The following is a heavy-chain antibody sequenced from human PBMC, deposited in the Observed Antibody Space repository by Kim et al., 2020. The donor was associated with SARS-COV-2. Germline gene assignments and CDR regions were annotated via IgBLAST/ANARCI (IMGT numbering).Heavy chain of an antibody. CDR3: AKDIIVAGTEAGGAFDI. CDR2: ISWNSGSI. Sequence: GGSLRLSCAASGFTFDDYAMHWVRQAPGKGLEWVSGISWNSGSIGYADSVKGRFTIFRDNAKNSLYLQMNSLRAEDTALYYCAKDIIVAGTEAGGAFDIWGQGTMVTVSS. V-gene: IGHV3-9*01. D-gene: IGHD6-19*01. J-gene: IGHJ3*02. CDR1: GFTFDDYA.